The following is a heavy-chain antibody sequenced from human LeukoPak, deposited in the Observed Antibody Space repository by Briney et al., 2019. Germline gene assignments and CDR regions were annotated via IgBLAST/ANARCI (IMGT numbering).Heavy chain of an antibody. CDR3: ARRDYDSSGYTFDY. CDR2: INPNSGGT. CDR1: GYTFTGYY. D-gene: IGHD3-22*01. J-gene: IGHJ4*02. Sequence: ASVKVSCKASGYTFTGYYMHWVRQAPGQGLEWMGWINPNSGGTNYAQKFQGRVTTTRDTSISTAYMELSRLRSDDTAVYYCARRDYDSSGYTFDYWGQGTLVTVSS. V-gene: IGHV1-2*02.